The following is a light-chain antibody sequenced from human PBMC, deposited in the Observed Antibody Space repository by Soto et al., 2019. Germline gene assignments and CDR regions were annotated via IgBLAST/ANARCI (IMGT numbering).Light chain of an antibody. CDR1: QSISRSY. Sequence: EIVLTQSPGTLSLSPGERAALSCRASQSISRSYLAWYQQKRGQAPRLLIYGTSTRATGIPDRFSGSGSGTDFTLTISRLEPEDFAVYFCQQYGSSPYTFGQGTKVDIK. V-gene: IGKV3-20*01. J-gene: IGKJ2*01. CDR2: GTS. CDR3: QQYGSSPYT.